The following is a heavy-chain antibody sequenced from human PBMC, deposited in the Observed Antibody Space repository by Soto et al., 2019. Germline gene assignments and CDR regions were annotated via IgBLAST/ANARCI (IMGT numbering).Heavy chain of an antibody. CDR2: IRVGGGDT. D-gene: IGHD6-19*01. CDR1: GFTFSSSA. V-gene: IGHV3-23*01. CDR3: AKCSVGTVRTSGWCNWFDP. J-gene: IGHJ5*02. Sequence: VRLLESGGGLAQPGGSRRLSCAASGFTFSSSAMNWVRQAPGKGLAWVSSIRVGGGDTFYADSVRGRFTVSRDISRNTLYLQMNSLRAEVTAIYYCAKCSVGTVRTSGWCNWFDPWGQGTLVTVSS.